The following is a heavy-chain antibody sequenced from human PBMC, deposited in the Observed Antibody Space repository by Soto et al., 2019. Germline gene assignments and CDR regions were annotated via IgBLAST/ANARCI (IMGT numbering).Heavy chain of an antibody. Sequence: QVQLQQWGAGLLKPSETLSLNCAVNGGSLSGYYWSWIRQPPGKGLEWIGEIKDGGRTNYSPSLKGRATISADTSNNQFSLRLYSVTAADTGVYSCARGQEGVVATHWDQGTLVTVSS. CDR1: GGSLSGYY. D-gene: IGHD5-12*01. V-gene: IGHV4-34*01. CDR2: IKDGGRT. J-gene: IGHJ4*02. CDR3: ARGQEGVVATH.